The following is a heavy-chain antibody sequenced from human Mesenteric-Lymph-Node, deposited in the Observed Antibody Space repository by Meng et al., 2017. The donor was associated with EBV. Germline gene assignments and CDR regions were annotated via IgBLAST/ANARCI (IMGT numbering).Heavy chain of an antibody. Sequence: QVTLVESGAEPKNPGASVKVSCKASGYTFSHHGITWVRQAPGQGFEWMGWISAANGNTNYAQKFQGRVTMTTDTSTSTANMELKSLNTDDTAIYYCARGHPYYDSSGSDFWGQGTLVTVSS. V-gene: IGHV1-18*01. J-gene: IGHJ4*02. CDR2: ISAANGNT. D-gene: IGHD3-22*01. CDR1: GYTFSHHG. CDR3: ARGHPYYDSSGSDF.